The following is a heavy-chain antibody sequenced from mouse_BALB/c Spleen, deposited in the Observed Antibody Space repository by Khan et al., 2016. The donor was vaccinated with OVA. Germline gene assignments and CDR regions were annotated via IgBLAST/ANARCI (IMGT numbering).Heavy chain of an antibody. CDR3: AREEALYYFDY. D-gene: IGHD3-2*02. J-gene: IGHJ2*01. Sequence: VQLQESGAELVRPGASVKLSCKTSGYTFTSYWIHWVKQRPGQGLEWIARIYPGTDNTYYNEKLKDKATLTADKSSSTSYMQLSSLKSEDSAVYFCAREEALYYFDYWGQGTTLTGSA. CDR2: IYPGTDNT. V-gene: IGHV1-76*01. CDR1: GYTFTSYW.